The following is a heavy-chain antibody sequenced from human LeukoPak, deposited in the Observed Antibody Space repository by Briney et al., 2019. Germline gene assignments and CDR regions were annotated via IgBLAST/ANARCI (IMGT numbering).Heavy chain of an antibody. CDR1: GFTFSSCG. CDR2: LSDSGGST. Sequence: GGSLRLSCAASGFTFSSCGMSWVRQAPGKGLEWVSALSDSGGSTFYADSEKGRFTISSSNSKKPLYVELDRLRAEDTAVYYCAKGGAVSSKSITMIRGTRRYYYYMDVWGKGTTVTISS. D-gene: IGHD3-10*01. CDR3: AKGGAVSSKSITMIRGTRRYYYYMDV. V-gene: IGHV3-23*01. J-gene: IGHJ6*03.